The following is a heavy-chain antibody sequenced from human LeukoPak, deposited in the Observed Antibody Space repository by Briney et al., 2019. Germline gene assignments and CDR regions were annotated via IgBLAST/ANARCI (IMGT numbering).Heavy chain of an antibody. V-gene: IGHV4-39*07. CDR3: ARVRYDHNYFDY. Sequence: PSETLSLTCTVSGGSISSSTYYWGWIRQPPGKGLEWIGNIYYSGSTFYNPSLKSRVTISVDTSKNQFSLKLSSVTAADTAVYYCARVRYDHNYFDYWGQGTLVTVSS. J-gene: IGHJ4*02. CDR2: IYYSGST. D-gene: IGHD3-22*01. CDR1: GGSISSSTYY.